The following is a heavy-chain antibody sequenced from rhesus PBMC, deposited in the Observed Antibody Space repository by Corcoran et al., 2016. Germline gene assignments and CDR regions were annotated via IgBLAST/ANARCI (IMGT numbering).Heavy chain of an antibody. D-gene: IGHD2-39*02. CDR2: VYSITART. CDR3: ARQGYTDHLGGLDS. V-gene: IGHV4-143*01. CDR1: GGSISGSYN. J-gene: IGHJ6*01. Sequence: QVQLQESGPGLVKPSETLSLTCTVPGGSISGSYNGNWLRQSPGRGLEWIGAVYSITARTNYNPSRKSRVTISKDTSKNQFSLRLTSVTAADTAVYYCARQGYTDHLGGLDSWGQGVVVTVSS.